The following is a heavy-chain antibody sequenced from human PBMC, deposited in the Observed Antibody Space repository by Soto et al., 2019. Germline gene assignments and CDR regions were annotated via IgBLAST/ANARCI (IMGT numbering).Heavy chain of an antibody. CDR3: ARIKGYYYGSESYYSGAFYI. V-gene: IGHV2-70*01. CDR1: GFSLSTSGMC. CDR2: IDWDDDK. J-gene: IGHJ3*02. D-gene: IGHD3-10*01. Sequence: KSGPTLVNPTRTLTLTCTFSGFSLSTSGMCVSWIRQPPGKALEWLALIDWDDDKYYSTSLKTRLTISKDTSKNQVVLTMTNMDPVDTATYYCARIKGYYYGSESYYSGAFYIWGQGTMVPVSS.